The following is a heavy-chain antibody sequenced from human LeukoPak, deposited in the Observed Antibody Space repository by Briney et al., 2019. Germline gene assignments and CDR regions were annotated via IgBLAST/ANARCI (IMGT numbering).Heavy chain of an antibody. Sequence: SETLSLTCTVSGGSISSYYWSWIRQPPGKGLEWIGYIYYSGSTNYNPSLKSRVTISVDTSKNQFSLKLSSVTAADTAVYYCASFRFPRALNYYGSGSYGPLGMDVWGQGTTVTVSS. D-gene: IGHD3-10*01. V-gene: IGHV4-59*01. J-gene: IGHJ6*02. CDR1: GGSISSYY. CDR2: IYYSGST. CDR3: ASFRFPRALNYYGSGSYGPLGMDV.